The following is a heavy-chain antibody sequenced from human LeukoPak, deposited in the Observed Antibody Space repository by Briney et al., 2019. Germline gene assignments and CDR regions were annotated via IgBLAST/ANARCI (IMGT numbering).Heavy chain of an antibody. J-gene: IGHJ4*02. V-gene: IGHV3-53*05. CDR1: GFTFSSNY. Sequence: GGSLRLSCAASGFTFSSNYMSWVRQAPGKGLEWVSLIYSSDNTYYADSVKGRFTISRDISKNTLSLQMKSLRPDDTAVYYCARGCRGGSCYSAFDYWGQGTLVTVSS. CDR2: IYSSDNT. D-gene: IGHD2-15*01. CDR3: ARGCRGGSCYSAFDY.